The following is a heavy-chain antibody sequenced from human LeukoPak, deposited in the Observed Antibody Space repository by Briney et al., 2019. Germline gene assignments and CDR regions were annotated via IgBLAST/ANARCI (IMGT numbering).Heavy chain of an antibody. D-gene: IGHD3-22*01. CDR3: ARVTTGGYYNC. J-gene: IGHJ4*02. Sequence: SETLSLTCTVSGGSISSGSYYWSWIRQPAGKGLEWIGRIYTSGSTNYYPSLKSRVTISVDTSKNQFSLKLSSVTAADTAVYYCARVTTGGYYNCWGQGTLVTVSS. CDR2: IYTSGST. CDR1: GGSISSGSYY. V-gene: IGHV4-61*02.